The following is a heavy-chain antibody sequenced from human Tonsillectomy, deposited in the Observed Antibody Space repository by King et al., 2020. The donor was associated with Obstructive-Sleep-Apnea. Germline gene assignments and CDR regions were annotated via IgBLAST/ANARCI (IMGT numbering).Heavy chain of an antibody. Sequence: VQLQQWGAGLLKPSETLSLTCAVYGGSFSGYYWSWIRQPPGKGLEWIGEINHSGSTNYNPSLKSRVTISVDTSKNQFSLKLSSVTAADTAVYYCARGSLPTGEPSLLGYWGQGTLVTVSS. CDR2: INHSGST. J-gene: IGHJ4*02. CDR3: ARGSLPTGEPSLLGY. CDR1: GGSFSGYY. V-gene: IGHV4-34*01. D-gene: IGHD7-27*01.